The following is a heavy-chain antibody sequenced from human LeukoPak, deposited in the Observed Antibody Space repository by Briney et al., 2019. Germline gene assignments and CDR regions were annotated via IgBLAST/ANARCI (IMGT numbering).Heavy chain of an antibody. Sequence: SETLSLTCTVSGGSISSYYWSWIRQPPGKGLEWIGYIYYSGSTNYNPSLKSRVTISVDTSKNQFSLKLSSVTAADMAVYYCARGRLQVGYWGQGTLVTVSS. CDR2: IYYSGST. J-gene: IGHJ4*02. CDR1: GGSISSYY. CDR3: ARGRLQVGY. D-gene: IGHD4-11*01. V-gene: IGHV4-59*01.